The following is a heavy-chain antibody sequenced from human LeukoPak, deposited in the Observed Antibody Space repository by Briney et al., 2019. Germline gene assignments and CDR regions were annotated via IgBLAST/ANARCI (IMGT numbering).Heavy chain of an antibody. J-gene: IGHJ1*01. CDR1: GGSFSGYY. CDR3: ARVGYCSGGSCYKSGEYFQH. D-gene: IGHD2-15*01. Sequence: PSETLSLTCAVYGGSFSGYYWSWIRQPPGKGLEWIGEINHSGSTNYNPSLKSRVTISVDTSKNQFSLKLSSVTAADTAVYYCARVGYCSGGSCYKSGEYFQHWGQGTLVTVSS. V-gene: IGHV4-34*01. CDR2: INHSGST.